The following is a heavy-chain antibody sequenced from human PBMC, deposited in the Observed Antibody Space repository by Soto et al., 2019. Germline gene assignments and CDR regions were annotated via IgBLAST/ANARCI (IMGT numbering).Heavy chain of an antibody. J-gene: IGHJ4*02. V-gene: IGHV1-8*01. CDR1: GYTFTSYD. D-gene: IGHD4-17*01. CDR2: MNPNSGNT. Sequence: QVQLVQSGAEVKKPGASVKVSCKASGYTFTSYDINWVRQTTGQGLEWMGWMNPNSGNTGYAQKFQGRVSMTRNTSRSTAYMELGRLRSEDTAVYYCARTLYGDNVDYWGQGTLVTVSS. CDR3: ARTLYGDNVDY.